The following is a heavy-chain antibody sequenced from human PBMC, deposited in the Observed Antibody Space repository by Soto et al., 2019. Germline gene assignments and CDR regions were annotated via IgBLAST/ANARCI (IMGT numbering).Heavy chain of an antibody. Sequence: QVQLQESGPGLVEPSQTLSLTCTVSGGSISSGGYYWSWIRQHPGKGLEWIGYIYYSGSTYYNPSLKSRVTISVDTSKNQFSLKLSSVTAADTAVYYCARDSTITAMTIDYWGQGTLVTVSS. CDR2: IYYSGST. D-gene: IGHD5-18*01. J-gene: IGHJ4*02. CDR3: ARDSTITAMTIDY. V-gene: IGHV4-31*03. CDR1: GGSISSGGYY.